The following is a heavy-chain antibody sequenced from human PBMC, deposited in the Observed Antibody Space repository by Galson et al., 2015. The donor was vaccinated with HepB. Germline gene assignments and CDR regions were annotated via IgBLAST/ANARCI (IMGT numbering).Heavy chain of an antibody. J-gene: IGHJ4*02. Sequence: SMRLSCAASGFTVSRNYMSWVRQAPGKGLEWVSVIYSSGSTDYAESGKGRFIISRDNSKRTLYLQMNSLRAEDTAVYYCAGGYGSSWYSGLGYWGQGTLVTVSS. CDR2: IYSSGST. CDR1: GFTVSRNY. CDR3: AGGYGSSWYSGLGY. V-gene: IGHV3-53*01. D-gene: IGHD3-22*01.